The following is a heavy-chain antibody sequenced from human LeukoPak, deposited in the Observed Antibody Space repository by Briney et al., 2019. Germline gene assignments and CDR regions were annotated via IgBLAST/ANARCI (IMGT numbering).Heavy chain of an antibody. V-gene: IGHV4-39*01. CDR2: IYYSGST. Sequence: NASQTLSLTCTVSGGSLSSGGYYWSWIRQPPGKGLEWIGSIYYSGSTYYNPSLKSRVTISVDTSKNQFSLKLSSVTAADTAVYYCARQGSYSSSWYGRGWGQGTLVTVSS. J-gene: IGHJ4*02. D-gene: IGHD6-13*01. CDR1: GGSLSSGGYY. CDR3: ARQGSYSSSWYGRG.